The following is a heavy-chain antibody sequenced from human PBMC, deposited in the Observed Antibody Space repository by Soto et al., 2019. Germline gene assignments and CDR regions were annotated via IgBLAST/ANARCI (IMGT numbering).Heavy chain of an antibody. CDR3: ARDWGRYNYGFDY. Sequence: GGSLRLSCATSGFTFSSYGMHWVRQAPGKGLEWVTVIWYDGGNKYYADSVKGRFTISRDNSKNTLYLQMNSLRAEDTAVYYCARDWGRYNYGFDYWGQGTLVTVSS. J-gene: IGHJ4*02. D-gene: IGHD5-18*01. V-gene: IGHV3-33*01. CDR2: IWYDGGNK. CDR1: GFTFSSYG.